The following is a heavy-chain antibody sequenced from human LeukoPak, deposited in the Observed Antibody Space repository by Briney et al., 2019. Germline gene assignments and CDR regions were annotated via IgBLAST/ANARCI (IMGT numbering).Heavy chain of an antibody. D-gene: IGHD6-6*01. J-gene: IGHJ5*02. CDR3: AKEHSSSSNSDWFDP. CDR2: ISGSGGST. CDR1: GFTFSSYA. Sequence: GGSLRLSCAASGFTFSSYAMSWVRQAPGKGLEWVSAISGSGGSTYYADSVKGRFTISRDNSKDTLYLQMNSLRAEDTAVYYCAKEHSSSSNSDWFDPWGQGTLVTVSS. V-gene: IGHV3-23*01.